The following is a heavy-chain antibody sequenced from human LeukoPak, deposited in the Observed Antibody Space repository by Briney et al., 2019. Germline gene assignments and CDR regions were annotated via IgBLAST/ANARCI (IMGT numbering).Heavy chain of an antibody. D-gene: IGHD6-19*01. CDR3: ARAVYSSGWYPDN. Sequence: ASVKVSCKASGYTFTSYYMHWVRQAPGQGLEWMGVINPSGGSTSYAQKFQGRATMTRDTSTSTVYMELSSLRSEDTAVYYCARAVYSSGWYPDNWGQGTLVTVSS. V-gene: IGHV1-46*01. CDR1: GYTFTSYY. J-gene: IGHJ4*02. CDR2: INPSGGST.